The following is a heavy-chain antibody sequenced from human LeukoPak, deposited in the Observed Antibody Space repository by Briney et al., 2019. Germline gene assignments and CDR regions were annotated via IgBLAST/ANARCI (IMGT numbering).Heavy chain of an antibody. CDR1: GGSISTYY. Sequence: SETLSLTCTVSGGSISTYYWSWIRQPPGKGLDWIGYIHYSGSTNYNPSLKSRVTISVDTSKNQFFLKLSSVTAADTAVYYCAGVGFRTAFDIWGQGTMGTVSS. CDR3: AGVGFRTAFDI. CDR2: IHYSGST. D-gene: IGHD3-10*01. V-gene: IGHV4-59*01. J-gene: IGHJ3*02.